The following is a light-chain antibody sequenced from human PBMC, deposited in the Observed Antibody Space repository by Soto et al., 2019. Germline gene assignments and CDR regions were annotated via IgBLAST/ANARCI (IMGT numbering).Light chain of an antibody. V-gene: IGKV3-15*01. J-gene: IGKJ4*01. CDR2: DTS. Sequence: EVVMTQSPATLSVSPGDRATLSCRASQSVHNTLAWYQQNPGQAPSLLIFDTSTRATAIPVRFTGGGSGTEVTLTISSLQSEDSAVYDCQQYKIWPLTFGGGTKLEIK. CDR3: QQYKIWPLT. CDR1: QSVHNT.